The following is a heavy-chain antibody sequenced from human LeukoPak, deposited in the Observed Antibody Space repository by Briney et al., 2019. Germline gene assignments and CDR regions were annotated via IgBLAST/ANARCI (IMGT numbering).Heavy chain of an antibody. CDR2: IKQDGSEK. J-gene: IGHJ4*02. V-gene: IGHV3-7*03. CDR1: GFTFSSYW. D-gene: IGHD1-26*01. Sequence: GSLRLSCAASGFTFSSYWMSWVRQAPGKGLEWVANIKQDGSEKYYVDSVKGRFTISRDNAKNSLYLQMNSLRVEDTALYYCAKGPKFVGATFDFWGQGTLVTVSS. CDR3: AKGPKFVGATFDF.